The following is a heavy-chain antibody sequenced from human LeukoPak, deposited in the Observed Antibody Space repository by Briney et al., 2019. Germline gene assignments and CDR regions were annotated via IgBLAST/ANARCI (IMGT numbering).Heavy chain of an antibody. J-gene: IGHJ4*02. CDR1: GFTFSSYW. CDR2: INSDGSST. V-gene: IGHV3-74*01. D-gene: IGHD3-22*01. CDR3: ARAQFNYYDSSGYYYPLDY. Sequence: GGSLRLSCAASGFTFSSYWMHWVRQAPGKGLVWVSRINSDGSSTSYADSGKGRFTISRDNAKNTLYLQMNSLRAEDTAVYYCARAQFNYYDSSGYYYPLDYWGQGTLVTVSS.